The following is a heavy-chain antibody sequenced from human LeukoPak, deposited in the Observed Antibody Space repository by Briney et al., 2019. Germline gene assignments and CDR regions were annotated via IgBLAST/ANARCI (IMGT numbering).Heavy chain of an antibody. CDR1: GYTFTSYA. Sequence: ASVKVSCKASGYTFTSYAMHWVRQAPGQRLEWMGWINAGNGNTKYSQKLQGRVTMTTDTSTSTAYMELRSLRSDDTAVYYCARRQTYYDILTGYSYNWFDPWGQGTLVTVSS. CDR2: INAGNGNT. V-gene: IGHV1-3*01. CDR3: ARRQTYYDILTGYSYNWFDP. D-gene: IGHD3-9*01. J-gene: IGHJ5*02.